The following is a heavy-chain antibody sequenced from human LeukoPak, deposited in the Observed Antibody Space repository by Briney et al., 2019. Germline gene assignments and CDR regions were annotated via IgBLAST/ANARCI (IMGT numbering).Heavy chain of an antibody. D-gene: IGHD5-12*01. V-gene: IGHV1-69*04. CDR1: GGTFSSYA. CDR3: ATNSGHDRDGMDV. CDR2: IIPIFGIA. Sequence: ASVKVSCKASGGTFSSYAISWVRQAPGQGLEWMGRIIPIFGIANYAQKFQGRVTITADKSTSTAYMELSSLRSEDTAVYYCATNSGHDRDGMDVWGQGTTVTVSS. J-gene: IGHJ6*02.